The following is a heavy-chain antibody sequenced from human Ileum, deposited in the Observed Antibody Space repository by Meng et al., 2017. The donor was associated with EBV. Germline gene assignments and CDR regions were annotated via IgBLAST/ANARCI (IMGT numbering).Heavy chain of an antibody. Sequence: VQVQESGPGLVKPSGPLSLICVVFDGSISSSNWWSWVRQPPGKGLEWIGQIYYSGSPSYNPSLKSRVTMSVDKSKNQVSLNLNSVTAADTALYYCARHSGYNQGYWGQGTLVTVSS. CDR3: ARHSGYNQGY. V-gene: IGHV4-4*02. CDR2: IYYSGSP. CDR1: DGSISSSNW. J-gene: IGHJ4*02. D-gene: IGHD5-24*01.